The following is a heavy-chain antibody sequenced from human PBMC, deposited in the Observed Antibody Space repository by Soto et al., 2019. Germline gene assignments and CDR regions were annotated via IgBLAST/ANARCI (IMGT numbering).Heavy chain of an antibody. V-gene: IGHV3-74*01. D-gene: IGHD6-19*01. J-gene: IGHJ2*01. CDR3: ARRVAVAGTAYWYFDL. Sequence: EVQLVESGGGLVQPGGSLRLSCAASGFTFSSYWMHWVRQAPGKGLVWVSRINSDGGSTSYADSVKGRFTISRDNAKNTLYLQMNSLRAEDTAVYYCARRVAVAGTAYWYFDLWGRGTLVTVSS. CDR2: INSDGGST. CDR1: GFTFSSYW.